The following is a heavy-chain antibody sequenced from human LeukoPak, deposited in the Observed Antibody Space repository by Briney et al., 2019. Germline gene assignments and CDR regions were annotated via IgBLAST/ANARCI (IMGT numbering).Heavy chain of an antibody. V-gene: IGHV3-48*03. CDR3: ARSYTITVDY. D-gene: IGHD5-12*01. CDR2: ISSSGSTI. Sequence: GGSLRLSCAASGLTFSSYEMNWVRQAPGKGLEWVSYISSSGSTIYYADSVKGRFTISRDNAKNSLYLQMNSLRAEDTAVYYCARSYTITVDYWGQGTLVTVSS. CDR1: GLTFSSYE. J-gene: IGHJ4*02.